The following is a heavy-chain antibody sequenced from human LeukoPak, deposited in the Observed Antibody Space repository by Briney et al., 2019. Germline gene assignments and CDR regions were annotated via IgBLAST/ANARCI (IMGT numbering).Heavy chain of an antibody. V-gene: IGHV3-49*03. CDR3: TRNGLSRYCYSTSCYLDY. Sequence: GGSVRLSCTGCGFTFGDCEMRWLRQAPGGGGEGVGFIRSEVYGGTAEYAASVKGRFTISRDDSNSIAYLQMSSLKTEDTAVYYCTRNGLSRYCYSTSCYLDYWGRGTLVTVSS. J-gene: IGHJ4*02. CDR2: IRSEVYGGTA. D-gene: IGHD2-2*01. CDR1: GFTFGDCE.